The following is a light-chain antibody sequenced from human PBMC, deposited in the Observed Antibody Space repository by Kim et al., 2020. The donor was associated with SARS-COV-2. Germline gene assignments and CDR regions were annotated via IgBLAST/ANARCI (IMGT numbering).Light chain of an antibody. CDR1: ALPKQY. CDR2: KDS. V-gene: IGLV3-25*03. J-gene: IGLJ3*02. CDR3: QSADSSGTHWV. Sequence: SPGQTARITCSGDALPKQYAYWYQQKPGQAPVLVIYKDSERPSGIPERFSGSSSGTTVTLTISGVQAEDEAYYYCQSADSSGTHWVFGGGTKLTVL.